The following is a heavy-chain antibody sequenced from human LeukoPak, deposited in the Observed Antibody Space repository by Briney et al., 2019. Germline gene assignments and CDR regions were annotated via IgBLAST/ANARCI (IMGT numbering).Heavy chain of an antibody. J-gene: IGHJ4*02. D-gene: IGHD5-18*01. Sequence: ASVKVSCKASGYTFTGYYMHWVRQAPGQGLEWMGWINPNSGGTNYAQKFQGRVTMTRGTSISTAYMELSRLRSDDTAVYYCARIVDTAMARTDYWGQGTLVTVSS. CDR3: ARIVDTAMARTDY. CDR1: GYTFTGYY. CDR2: INPNSGGT. V-gene: IGHV1-2*02.